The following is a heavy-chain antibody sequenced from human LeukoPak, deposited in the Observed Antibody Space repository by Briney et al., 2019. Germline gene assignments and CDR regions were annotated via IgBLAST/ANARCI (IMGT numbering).Heavy chain of an antibody. J-gene: IGHJ4*02. Sequence: PGGSLRLSCAASGFTFSSSAMSWVRQAPGKGLEWVSAISNNGGYTYYADSVQGRFTISRDNSKSTLCLQMNSLRAEDTAVYYCAKLPTYHYDSSGYYFQFDYWGQGTLVTVSS. CDR1: GFTFSSSA. CDR2: ISNNGGYT. V-gene: IGHV3-23*01. D-gene: IGHD3-22*01. CDR3: AKLPTYHYDSSGYYFQFDY.